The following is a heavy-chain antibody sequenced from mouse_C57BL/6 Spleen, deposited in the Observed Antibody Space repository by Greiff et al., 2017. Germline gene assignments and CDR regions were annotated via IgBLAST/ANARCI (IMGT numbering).Heavy chain of an antibody. J-gene: IGHJ4*01. CDR2: IDPSDSYT. CDR1: GYTFTSYW. Sequence: QVQLQQPGAELVMPGASVKLSCTASGYTFTSYWMHWVKQRPGQGLEWIGEIDPSDSYTNYNQKFKGKSTLTVDKSSSTAYMQLSSLTSEDSAVYYCARVLRGAMDYWGQGTSVTVSS. D-gene: IGHD1-1*01. V-gene: IGHV1-69*01. CDR3: ARVLRGAMDY.